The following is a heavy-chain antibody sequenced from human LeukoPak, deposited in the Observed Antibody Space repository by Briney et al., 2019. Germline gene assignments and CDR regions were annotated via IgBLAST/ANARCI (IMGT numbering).Heavy chain of an antibody. V-gene: IGHV3-23*01. D-gene: IGHD7-27*01. CDR1: GFTFSSYA. CDR3: AKDGRPSRLGYFDY. J-gene: IGHJ4*02. CDR2: ISGSGGST. Sequence: GGSLRLSCAASGFTFSSYAMSWVRQAPGKGLEWVAAISGSGGSTYYADSVKGRFTISRDNSKNTLYLQMNSLRAEDTAVYYCAKDGRPSRLGYFDYWGQGTLVTVSS.